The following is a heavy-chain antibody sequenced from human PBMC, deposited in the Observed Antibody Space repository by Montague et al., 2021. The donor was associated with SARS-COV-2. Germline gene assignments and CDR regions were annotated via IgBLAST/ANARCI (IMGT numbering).Heavy chain of an antibody. CDR1: GFTFSSYS. V-gene: IGHV3-21*01. Sequence: SLRLSCAASGFTFSSYSMNWVRQAPGKGLEWVSSISSSSSYIYYADSVKGRFTISGDNAKNSLYLQMNSLRAEDTAVYYCARGRGGSYPLDYWGQGTLVTGSS. CDR2: ISSSSSYI. CDR3: ARGRGGSYPLDY. D-gene: IGHD1-26*01. J-gene: IGHJ4*02.